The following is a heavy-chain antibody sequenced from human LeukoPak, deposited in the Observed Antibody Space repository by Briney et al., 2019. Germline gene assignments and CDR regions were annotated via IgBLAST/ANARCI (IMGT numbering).Heavy chain of an antibody. V-gene: IGHV4-59*08. CDR2: IYYSGST. D-gene: IGHD3-10*01. CDR3: VRSPRGSGSSTLLGVAFDI. J-gene: IGHJ3*02. CDR1: GGSISSYY. Sequence: PSETLSLTCTVSGGSISSYYWSWIRQPPGKGLEWIGYIYYSGSTNYNPSLTSRVTISVDTSKNQFSLKLSSVTAADAAVYYCVRSPRGSGSSTLLGVAFDIWGQGTMVTVSS.